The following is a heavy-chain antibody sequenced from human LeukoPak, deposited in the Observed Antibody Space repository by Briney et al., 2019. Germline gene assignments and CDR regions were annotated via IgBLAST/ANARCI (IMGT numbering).Heavy chain of an antibody. D-gene: IGHD6-13*01. CDR2: ISSSSTDT. Sequence: SGGSLRLSCAAPGFTFSDYYMSWIRQAPGKGLEWVSYISSSSTDTKYADSVKGRFAISRDNAKNSLYLQMNSLRAEDTAVYYCARVSSLAAAGTTDYWGQGTLVTVSS. V-gene: IGHV3-11*06. J-gene: IGHJ4*02. CDR1: GFTFSDYY. CDR3: ARVSSLAAAGTTDY.